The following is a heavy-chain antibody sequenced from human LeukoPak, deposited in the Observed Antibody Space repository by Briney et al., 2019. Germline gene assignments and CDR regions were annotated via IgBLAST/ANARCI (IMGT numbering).Heavy chain of an antibody. J-gene: IGHJ4*02. D-gene: IGHD3-22*01. CDR2: IYYSGRT. CDR3: AIVPDGYMGGDYFDY. Sequence: SETLSLTCIVSGGSISSSIYYWGWIRQPPGRGLEWIGSIYYSGRTYYNPSLKRRVTISVDTSKNHYAPKLSYVNAADTAVYCCAIVPDGYMGGDYFDYWGQGTLVSVSS. CDR1: GGSISSSIYY. V-gene: IGHV4-39*06.